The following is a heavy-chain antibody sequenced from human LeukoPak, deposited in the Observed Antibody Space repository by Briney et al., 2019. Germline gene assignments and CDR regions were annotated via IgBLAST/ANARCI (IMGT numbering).Heavy chain of an antibody. CDR3: ARDRGGIAVAGSGQDYFDY. CDR2: IKQDGSEK. V-gene: IGHV3-7*01. D-gene: IGHD6-19*01. Sequence: GGSLRLSCAASGFTFSSYWMSWVRQAPGKGLEWVANIKQDGSEKYYVDSVKGRFTISRDNAKNSLYLQMNSLRAEDTAVYYCARDRGGIAVAGSGQDYFDYWGQGTLVTVSS. CDR1: GFTFSSYW. J-gene: IGHJ4*02.